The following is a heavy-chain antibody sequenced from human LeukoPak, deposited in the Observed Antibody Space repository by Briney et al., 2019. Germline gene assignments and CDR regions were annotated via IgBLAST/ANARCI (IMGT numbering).Heavy chain of an antibody. CDR1: GFTLTDYS. J-gene: IGHJ4*02. CDR2: INKNGGST. CDR3: VKDEGGGSGRLYFDY. D-gene: IGHD3-10*01. V-gene: IGHV3-64D*06. Sequence: PGGSLRLSCSASGFTLTDYSMRWGRQAPGKGLECVSAINKNGGSTSYADSVKGRFTISRDNSKNTRYLQMSSLRAEDTAVYYCVKDEGGGSGRLYFDYWGQGTLVTVSS.